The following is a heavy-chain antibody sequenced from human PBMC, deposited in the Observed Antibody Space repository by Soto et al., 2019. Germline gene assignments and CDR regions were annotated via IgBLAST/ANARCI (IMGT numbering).Heavy chain of an antibody. CDR3: ARELKSLSGTWREYIKP. Sequence: VASVKVSCKASGYTFSSYVLHWIRQAPGQRLEWMGYINADNGKTKCSEKYKGRVSITRDASANTVYMELSSLRFEDTAVYYCARELKSLSGTWREYIKPWGQGTLVTVSS. V-gene: IGHV1-3*01. CDR1: GYTFSSYV. J-gene: IGHJ1*01. CDR2: INADNGKT. D-gene: IGHD6-19*01.